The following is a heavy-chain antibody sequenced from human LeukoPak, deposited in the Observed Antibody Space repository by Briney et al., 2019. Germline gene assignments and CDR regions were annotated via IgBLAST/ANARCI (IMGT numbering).Heavy chain of an antibody. CDR2: ISSNGGST. J-gene: IGHJ4*02. Sequence: GGSLRLSCSASGFTFSSYAMHWVRQAPVKGLEYVSAISSNGGSTYYADSVKGRFTISRDNSKNTLYLQMSSLRAEDTAVYYCVKVKRSWYDYWGQGTLVTVSS. CDR1: GFTFSSYA. CDR3: VKVKRSWYDY. V-gene: IGHV3-64D*09. D-gene: IGHD6-13*01.